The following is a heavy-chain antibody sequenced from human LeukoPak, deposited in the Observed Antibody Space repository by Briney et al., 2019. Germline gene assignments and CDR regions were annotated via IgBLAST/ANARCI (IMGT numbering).Heavy chain of an antibody. V-gene: IGHV3-7*03. J-gene: IGHJ4*02. CDR2: IKQDGSDK. CDR1: GFSFSSYW. CDR3: AKTGGIAAAH. D-gene: IGHD6-13*01. Sequence: GGSLRLSCAASGFSFSSYWMSWVRRAPGKGLEWVANIKQDGSDKYSVDSVKGRFTISRDNAKNSLYLQMNSLRAEDTALYYCAKTGGIAAAHWGQGTLVTVSS.